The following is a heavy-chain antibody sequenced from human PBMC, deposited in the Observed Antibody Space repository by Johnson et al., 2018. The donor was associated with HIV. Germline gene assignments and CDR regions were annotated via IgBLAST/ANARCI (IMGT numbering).Heavy chain of an antibody. Sequence: VQLVESGGGVVRPGGSLRLSCAVSGFTFNDHGMSWVRQAPGKGLEWVSAISGSGGSTYYADSVKGRFAISRDNSKNTVYVDMNSLRAEDTAVYYCAKVGRMTTVVTPGDAFDIWGQGTMVTVSS. J-gene: IGHJ3*02. CDR1: GFTFNDHG. CDR3: AKVGRMTTVVTPGDAFDI. V-gene: IGHV3-23*04. CDR2: ISGSGGST. D-gene: IGHD4-23*01.